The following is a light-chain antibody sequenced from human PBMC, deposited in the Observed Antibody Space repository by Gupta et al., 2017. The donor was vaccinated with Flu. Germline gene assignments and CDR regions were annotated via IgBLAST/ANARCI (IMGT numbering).Light chain of an antibody. CDR2: AAS. V-gene: IGKV1-39*01. CDR1: QSITTY. J-gene: IGKJ5*01. Sequence: DIQMTQSPSSLSASVGDRVTITCRASQSITTYLNWYQQKPGKAPQLLIYAASSLQSGVPSRFSGSGSGTDLTLTISSRQPEDFATYYCQQSYGTPQITFGQGTRLEI. CDR3: QQSYGTPQIT.